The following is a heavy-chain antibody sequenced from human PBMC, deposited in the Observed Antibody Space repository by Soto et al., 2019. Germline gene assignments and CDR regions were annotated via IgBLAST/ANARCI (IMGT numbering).Heavy chain of an antibody. D-gene: IGHD6-13*01. V-gene: IGHV1-2*04. CDR2: INPNSGGT. J-gene: IGHJ5*02. Sequence: ASVKVSCKASGYPFTGYYMHWVRQAPGQGLEWMGWINPNSGGTNYAQKFQGWVTMTRDTSISTAYMELSRLRSDDTAVYYCAREGRGAAAGINWFDPWGQGTLVTVSS. CDR3: AREGRGAAAGINWFDP. CDR1: GYPFTGYY.